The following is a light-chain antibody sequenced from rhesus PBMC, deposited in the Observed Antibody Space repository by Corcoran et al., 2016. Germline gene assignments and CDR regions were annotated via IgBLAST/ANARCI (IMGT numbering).Light chain of an antibody. Sequence: DIQMTQSPSSLSASVGDKVTITCRASQGFSSWLARYQQKPGKAPKLLIYAASRLQSGVPSRFRGSGSGTDYTLTISSLQPEDFATYYCQQGYNTPYSFGQGTKVEIK. J-gene: IGKJ2*01. CDR1: QGFSSW. CDR2: AAS. V-gene: IGKV1-18*01. CDR3: QQGYNTPYS.